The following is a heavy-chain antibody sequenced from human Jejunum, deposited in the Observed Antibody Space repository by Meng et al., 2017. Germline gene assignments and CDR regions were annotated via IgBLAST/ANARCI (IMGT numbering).Heavy chain of an antibody. CDR1: GDTFIGYD. V-gene: IGHV1-2*06. CDR2: INPDNGVT. Sequence: VERVQFVSRVKKPGASGKVSCKTSGDTFIGYDMHWVRQATGQGLEWMGRINPDNGVTNSAQRFQGRVTMTRDTSITTAYMELNRLTSGDTAFYYCARGGRDDYNVPHYWGQGTLVTVSS. CDR3: ARGGRDDYNVPHY. D-gene: IGHD5-24*01. J-gene: IGHJ4*02.